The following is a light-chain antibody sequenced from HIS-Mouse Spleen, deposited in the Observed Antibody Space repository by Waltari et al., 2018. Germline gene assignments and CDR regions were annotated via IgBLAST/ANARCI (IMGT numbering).Light chain of an antibody. V-gene: IGLV2-11*01. Sequence: QSALTQPRSVSGSPGQSVTISCTGTSSDVGGYNDVPWYQQHPGKAPKLMIYDVSKRPSGVPDRFSGSKSGNTASLTISGLQAEDEADYYCCSYAGSYTGVFGTGTKVTVL. CDR3: CSYAGSYTGV. J-gene: IGLJ1*01. CDR2: DVS. CDR1: SSDVGGYND.